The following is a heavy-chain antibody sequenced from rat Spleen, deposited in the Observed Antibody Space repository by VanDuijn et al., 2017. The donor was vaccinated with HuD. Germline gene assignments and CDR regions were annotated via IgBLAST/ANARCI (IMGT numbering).Heavy chain of an antibody. V-gene: IGHV5-22*01. D-gene: IGHD1-2*01. J-gene: IGHJ2*01. CDR3: ASSYSSYVFDY. CDR2: ISYEGSST. CDR1: GFTFSDYY. Sequence: EVQLVESGGGLVEPGRSLKLSCAASGFTFSDYYMAWVRQAPKKGLEWVASISYEGSSTYYGDSVKGRFTISRDNANNIQYLQMDSLRSEDTATYYCASSYSSYVFDYWGQGVMVTVSS.